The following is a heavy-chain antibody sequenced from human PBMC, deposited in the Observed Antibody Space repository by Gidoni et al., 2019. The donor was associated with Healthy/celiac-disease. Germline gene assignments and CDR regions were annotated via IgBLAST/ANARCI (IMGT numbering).Heavy chain of an antibody. Sequence: QVQLQESGPGLVKPSQTLSLTCTVSGGSISSGGYYWSWIRQPPGKGLEWIGYIYYSGSTSSTPPFKIRFTISLDTSKTQFSLKLGSVPAPDTAGYSLDFGSPGPFAYWGQGTLFTFSS. D-gene: IGHD2-2*03. CDR1: GGSISSGGYY. CDR3: DFGSPGPFAY. J-gene: IGHJ4*02. V-gene: IGHV4-31*03. CDR2: IYYSGST.